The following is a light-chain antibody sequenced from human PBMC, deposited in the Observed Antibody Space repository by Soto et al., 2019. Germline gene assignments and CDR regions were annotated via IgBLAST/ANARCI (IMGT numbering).Light chain of an antibody. CDR2: GAS. Sequence: EIVLTQSPGTLSLSPGESATLLCRASQFVSSRYLAWYQQKPGQAPSLLIYGASSRATGIPARFSGSGSGTDFTLTISSLEPEDFAVYYCQQRSNWPPEWTFGQGTKVDIK. V-gene: IGKV3D-20*02. J-gene: IGKJ1*01. CDR1: QFVSSRY. CDR3: QQRSNWPPEWT.